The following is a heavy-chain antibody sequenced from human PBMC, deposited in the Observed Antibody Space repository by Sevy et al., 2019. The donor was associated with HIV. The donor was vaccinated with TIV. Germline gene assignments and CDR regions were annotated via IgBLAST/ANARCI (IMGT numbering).Heavy chain of an antibody. J-gene: IGHJ5*02. CDR2: INPNSGGT. D-gene: IGHD2-15*01. CDR3: ARERVYCSGGSCKPGGWFDP. Sequence: ASVKVSCKASGYTFTGYYMHWVRQAPGQGLEWMGWINPNSGGTNYAQKFQGRDTMTRDTSISTAYMELSRLRSDDTAVYYCARERVYCSGGSCKPGGWFDPWGQGTLVTVSS. V-gene: IGHV1-2*02. CDR1: GYTFTGYY.